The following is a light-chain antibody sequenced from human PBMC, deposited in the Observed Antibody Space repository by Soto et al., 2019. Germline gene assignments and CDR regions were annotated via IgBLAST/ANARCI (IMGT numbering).Light chain of an antibody. CDR2: AAS. CDR3: QKYNSAPMWT. V-gene: IGKV1-27*01. Sequence: DIQMTQSPSSLSASVGDRVTITCRASQGISNYLAWYQQKPGKVPKLLIYAASTLQSGVPSRFSGSGSGTDFTLTSSSLLPEDVATYYCQKYNSAPMWTFGQGTKVEIK. J-gene: IGKJ1*01. CDR1: QGISNY.